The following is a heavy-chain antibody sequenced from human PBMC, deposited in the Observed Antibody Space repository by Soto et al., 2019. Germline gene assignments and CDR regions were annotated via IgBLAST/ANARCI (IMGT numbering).Heavy chain of an antibody. Sequence: ASVKVSCTTSGYTFIDYGISWARQAPGQGLEWMGWISVYNGNTNYAPKLQGRVTMTTDTSTGTAYMELRSLRSDDTAVYYCARAGAAVTTGVDYWGQGTLVTVSS. CDR2: ISVYNGNT. CDR3: ARAGAAVTTGVDY. D-gene: IGHD4-4*01. J-gene: IGHJ4*02. V-gene: IGHV1-18*01. CDR1: GYTFIDYG.